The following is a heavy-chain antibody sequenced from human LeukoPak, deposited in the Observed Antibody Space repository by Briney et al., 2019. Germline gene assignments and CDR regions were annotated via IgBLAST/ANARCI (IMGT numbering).Heavy chain of an antibody. CDR1: GYTFTSYG. D-gene: IGHD3-9*01. Sequence: ASVKVSCKASGYTFTSYGISWVRQAPGQGLEWMGWISAYNGNTNYAQKLQGRVTMTTDTSTSTAYMELRSLRSDDTAVYYCARGETGYYPLDAFDIWGQGTMVTVSS. CDR3: ARGETGYYPLDAFDI. CDR2: ISAYNGNT. J-gene: IGHJ3*02. V-gene: IGHV1-18*01.